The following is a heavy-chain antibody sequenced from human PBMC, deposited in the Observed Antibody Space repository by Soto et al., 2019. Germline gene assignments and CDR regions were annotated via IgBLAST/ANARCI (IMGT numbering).Heavy chain of an antibody. J-gene: IGHJ4*02. Sequence: LRLSCAASEFTFTNAWMSWVRQAPGKGLEWVGRIKSKTAGGTTDYAAPVQGRFTISRDESRNTLYLQMNSLKTEDTAVYYCTSLYYGHWGQGTLVTVSS. CDR3: TSLYYGH. V-gene: IGHV3-15*01. CDR2: IKSKTAGGTT. D-gene: IGHD4-17*01. CDR1: EFTFTNAW.